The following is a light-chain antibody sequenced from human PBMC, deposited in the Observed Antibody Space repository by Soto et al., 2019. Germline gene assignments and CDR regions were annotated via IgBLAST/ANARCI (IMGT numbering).Light chain of an antibody. CDR2: SND. CDR1: ASDIGTNT. J-gene: IGLJ1*01. CDR3: VAWDGSLNGYV. V-gene: IGLV1-44*01. Sequence: QSVLTQPPSASGTPGQRVSISCSGRASDIGTNTVNWYQQFPGTAPKPLLHSNDHRPSGVPDRFSGSKSGTSASLAISGLQSDDEADYYCVAWDGSLNGYVFGTGTKVTVL.